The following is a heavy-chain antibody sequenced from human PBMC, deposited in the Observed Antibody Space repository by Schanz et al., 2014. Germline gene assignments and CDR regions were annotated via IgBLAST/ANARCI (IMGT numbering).Heavy chain of an antibody. J-gene: IGHJ4*02. CDR1: GFTFRDYY. CDR2: ISSGSSYA. CDR3: AKQIHYDILTVTRN. D-gene: IGHD3-9*01. V-gene: IGHV3-11*05. Sequence: QVQLVESGGGLVKPGGSLGLSCAASGFTFRDYYMSWIRQAPGKGLEWVSDISSGSSYANYADSVKGRFTISRDNAKNSLYLQMNSLSADDTAVFYCAKQIHYDILTVTRNWGQGTLVTVSS.